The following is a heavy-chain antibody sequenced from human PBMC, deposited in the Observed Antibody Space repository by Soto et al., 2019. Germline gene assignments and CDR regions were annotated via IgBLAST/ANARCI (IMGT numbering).Heavy chain of an antibody. CDR1: GFSFSDYS. Sequence: ASVKVSCKASGFSFSDYSMHWVRQAPGQGLEWMGIINPSGDSRKYAQKSQGRVTITGDTSTSTAYMNLSSSGYEDKAVYYCARENPQNYATPAARSWFHPWGQGTPVTVSS. CDR3: ARENPQNYATPAARSWFHP. J-gene: IGHJ5*02. CDR2: INPSGDSR. V-gene: IGHV1-46*01. D-gene: IGHD1-7*01.